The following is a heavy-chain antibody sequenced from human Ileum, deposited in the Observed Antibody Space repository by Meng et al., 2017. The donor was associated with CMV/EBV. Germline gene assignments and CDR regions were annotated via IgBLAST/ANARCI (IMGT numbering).Heavy chain of an antibody. Sequence: SGYPFTVYFIEWVRQAPGQGFEWMGWINPNTGGTYSAQKFQGRVTITRNTSISTAYMELSSLRSEDTAVYYCARGVRYGSGKEYFDSWGQGTLVTVSS. V-gene: IGHV1-2*02. CDR2: INPNTGGT. CDR1: GYPFTVYF. J-gene: IGHJ4*02. CDR3: ARGVRYGSGKEYFDS. D-gene: IGHD3-10*01.